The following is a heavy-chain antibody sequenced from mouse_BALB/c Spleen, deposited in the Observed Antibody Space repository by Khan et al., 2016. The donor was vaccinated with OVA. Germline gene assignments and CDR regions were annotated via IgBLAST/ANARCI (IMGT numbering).Heavy chain of an antibody. Sequence: VQLQQSGAELARPGASVKLSCKASGYTFTTYWMQWVKQRPGQGLEWIGTIYPGDGDTRYTQNFKDKATLTADKSSSTAYMQLSSLASEDSAVYYCASYRYDYFDYWGQGTTLTV. CDR2: IYPGDGDT. D-gene: IGHD2-14*01. J-gene: IGHJ2*01. CDR3: ASYRYDYFDY. V-gene: IGHV1-87*01. CDR1: GYTFTTYW.